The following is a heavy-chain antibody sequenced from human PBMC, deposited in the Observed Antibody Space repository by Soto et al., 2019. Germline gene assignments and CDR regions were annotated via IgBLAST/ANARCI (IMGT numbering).Heavy chain of an antibody. CDR3: ARQGYSSSYASFFFDY. J-gene: IGHJ4*02. D-gene: IGHD6-6*01. V-gene: IGHV4-59*08. CDR1: GGSISSYY. Sequence: PSETLSLTCTVSGGSISSYYWSWIRQPPGKGLEWIGYIYYSGSTNYNPSLKSRVTISVDTSKNQFSLKLSSVTAADTAVYYCARQGYSSSYASFFFDYWGQGTLVTVSS. CDR2: IYYSGST.